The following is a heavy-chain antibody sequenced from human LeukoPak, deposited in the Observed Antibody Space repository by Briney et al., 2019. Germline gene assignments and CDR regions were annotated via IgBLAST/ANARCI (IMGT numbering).Heavy chain of an antibody. J-gene: IGHJ6*03. CDR1: GFTFSSYE. CDR2: ISGSGGST. Sequence: GGSLRLSCAASGFTFSSYEMNWVRQAPGKGLEWVSAISGSGGSTYYADSVKGRFTISRDNSKNTLYLQMNSLRAEDTAVYYCAKGGYYYMDVWGKGTTVTVSS. V-gene: IGHV3-23*01. CDR3: AKGGYYYMDV.